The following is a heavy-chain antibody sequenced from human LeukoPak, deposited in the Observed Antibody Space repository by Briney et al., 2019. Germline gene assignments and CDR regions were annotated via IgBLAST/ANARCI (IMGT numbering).Heavy chain of an antibody. CDR2: INPGGGTT. V-gene: IGHV1-46*03. Sequence: ASVKVSCKASGYTFITYWVRQAPGQGLEWMGIINPGGGTTSYAQKFQGRVTMIRDTSTSTVYMELNGLRSEYTAVYCCASGSSTRRGGFDHWGQGTLVTVSS. CDR1: GYTFITY. CDR3: ASGSSTRRGGFDH. D-gene: IGHD2-2*01. J-gene: IGHJ4*02.